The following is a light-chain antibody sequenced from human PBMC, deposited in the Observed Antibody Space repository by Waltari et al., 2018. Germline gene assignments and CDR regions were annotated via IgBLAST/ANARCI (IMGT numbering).Light chain of an antibody. J-gene: IGKJ4*01. CDR2: DAS. V-gene: IGKV3-11*01. Sequence: IVFTQSPSTLSLSPGERANPSCRASQNIDSYLAWYQLKPGQVPRLLIYDASNRATGIPARFSGSGSWADFTLIISSLEPEDFAVYYCHQRSKWPLTFGGGTKVEIK. CDR3: HQRSKWPLT. CDR1: QNIDSY.